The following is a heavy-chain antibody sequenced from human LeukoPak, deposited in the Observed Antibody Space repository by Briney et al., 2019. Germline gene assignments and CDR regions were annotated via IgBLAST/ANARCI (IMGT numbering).Heavy chain of an antibody. CDR1: GYTFSNYA. D-gene: IGHD3-10*01. CDR2: IRYDGSSK. J-gene: IGHJ4*02. Sequence: GGSLRVSCAESGYTFSNYAMHWVRQAPGKGLEWLAYIRYDGSSKYYADFVKGRFTISRDYSKNTLYLHMNSLRAEDTAVYYCAREQAGSGHYADYWGQGTLVTVSS. CDR3: AREQAGSGHYADY. V-gene: IGHV3-30*02.